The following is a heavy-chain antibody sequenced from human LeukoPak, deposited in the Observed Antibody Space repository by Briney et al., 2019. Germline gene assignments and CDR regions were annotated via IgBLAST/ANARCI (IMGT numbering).Heavy chain of an antibody. CDR1: GFTFDDYA. D-gene: IGHD3-22*01. V-gene: IGHV3-66*04. CDR3: ARPMCYYDSSGYLT. Sequence: GGSLRLSCAASGFTFDDYAMHWVRQAPGKGLEWVSVIYSGGSTYYADSVKGRFTISRDNSKNTLYLQMNSLRAEDTAVYYCARPMCYYDSSGYLTWGQGTLVTVSS. J-gene: IGHJ5*02. CDR2: IYSGGST.